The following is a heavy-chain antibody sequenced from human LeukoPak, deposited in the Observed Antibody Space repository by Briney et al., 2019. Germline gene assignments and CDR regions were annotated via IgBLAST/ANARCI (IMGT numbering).Heavy chain of an antibody. CDR1: GGTFSSYA. V-gene: IGHV1-69*04. D-gene: IGHD3-22*01. CDR2: IIPILGIA. J-gene: IGHJ5*02. Sequence: GSSVKVSCKASGGTFSSYAISWVRQAPGQGLEWMGRIIPILGIANYAQKFQGRVTITADKSTSTAYMELSSLRSEDTAVYYCARQGRDSSGYNWFDPWGQGTLVTVSS. CDR3: ARQGRDSSGYNWFDP.